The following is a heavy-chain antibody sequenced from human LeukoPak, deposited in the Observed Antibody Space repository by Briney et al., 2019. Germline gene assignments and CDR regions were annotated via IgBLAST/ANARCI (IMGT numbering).Heavy chain of an antibody. CDR1: GGSISSSSYY. V-gene: IGHV4-39*01. CDR3: ARAINWFDP. CDR2: IYYSGST. Sequence: SETLSLTCTVSGGSISSSSYYWGWIRQPSGKGLEWIGSIYYSGSTYYNPSLKSRVTISVDTSKNQFSLKLRSVTAADTAVYYCARAINWFDPWGQGTLVTVSS. J-gene: IGHJ5*02.